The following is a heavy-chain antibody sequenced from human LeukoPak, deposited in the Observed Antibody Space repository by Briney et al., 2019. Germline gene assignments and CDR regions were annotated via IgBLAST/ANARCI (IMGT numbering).Heavy chain of an antibody. J-gene: IGHJ4*02. CDR1: GFTFSNYA. CDR2: ISGRDGFT. V-gene: IGHV3-23*01. D-gene: IGHD4-17*01. Sequence: GGSLRLSCAASGFTFSNYAMSWVRQAPGKGLEWVSAISGRDGFTYYADSVKGRFTISRDNSKNMLYLQMNSLRAEDTAVYYCAKCLYGEYGEYYFDDWGLGTLVTVSS. CDR3: AKCLYGEYGEYYFDD.